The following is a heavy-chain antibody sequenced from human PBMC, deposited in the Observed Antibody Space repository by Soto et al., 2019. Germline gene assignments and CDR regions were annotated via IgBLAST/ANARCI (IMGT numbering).Heavy chain of an antibody. CDR2: INLGNGDI. J-gene: IGHJ4*02. CDR3: VTEIPASWYFDD. D-gene: IGHD2-2*02. Sequence: QVQLVQPGAEVKRPGASVKVSCKASGFTFISYHIHWVRQAPGLGLEWMGIINLGNGDISYAQKFQGRVTMTRDTSTSTVYMELSSLRSEDTAFYYCVTEIPASWYFDDWGQGTLVTVSS. CDR1: GFTFISYH. V-gene: IGHV1-46*01.